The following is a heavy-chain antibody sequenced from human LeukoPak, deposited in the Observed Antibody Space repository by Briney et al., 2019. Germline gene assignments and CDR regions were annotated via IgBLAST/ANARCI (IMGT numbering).Heavy chain of an antibody. D-gene: IGHD3-3*01. CDR1: GYTFIGYY. V-gene: IGHV1-18*04. CDR2: ISAYNGNT. CDR3: ARASGLRFLEWTNYFDY. J-gene: IGHJ4*02. Sequence: ASVKVSCKASGYTFIGYYIHWVRQAPGQGLEWMGWISAYNGNTNYAQKLQGRVTMTTDTSTSTAYMELRSLRSDDTAVYYCARASGLRFLEWTNYFDYWGQGTLVTVSS.